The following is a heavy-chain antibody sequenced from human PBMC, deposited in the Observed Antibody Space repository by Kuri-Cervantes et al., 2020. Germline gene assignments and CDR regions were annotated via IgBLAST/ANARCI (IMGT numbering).Heavy chain of an antibody. D-gene: IGHD6-6*01. CDR1: GYTFTSYG. CDR2: IIPIFGTA. Sequence: SVKVSCKASGYTFTSYGISWVRQAPGQGLEWMGGIIPIFGTANYAQKFQGRVTITADESTSTAYMELSSLRSEDTAVYYCARVRHSSSSAFDIWGQGTMVTVSS. V-gene: IGHV1-69*13. CDR3: ARVRHSSSSAFDI. J-gene: IGHJ3*02.